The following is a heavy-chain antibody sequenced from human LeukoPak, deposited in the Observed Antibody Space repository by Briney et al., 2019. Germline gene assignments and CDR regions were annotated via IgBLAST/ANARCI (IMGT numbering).Heavy chain of an antibody. D-gene: IGHD3-3*01. J-gene: IGHJ4*02. CDR2: MNPNSGGT. CDR1: GYTFTSYD. CDR3: AKDLSTVLTIFGVQLLYFFDF. Sequence: ASVKVSCKASGYTFTSYDINWVRQATGQGLEWMGWMNPNSGGTNYAQKFQGRVTMTGDSSISTAYMELSRLRSDDTAVYYCAKDLSTVLTIFGVQLLYFFDFWGQGTLVTVSS. V-gene: IGHV1-2*02.